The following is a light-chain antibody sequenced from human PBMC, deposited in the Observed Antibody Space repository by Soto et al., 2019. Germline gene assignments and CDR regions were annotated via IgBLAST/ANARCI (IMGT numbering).Light chain of an antibody. CDR1: QSVSSSY. CDR2: GAS. CDR3: QQCGSLPLT. Sequence: EIVLTQSPGTLSLSPGERATLSCRASQSVSSSYLAWYQQKPGQAPRLPIYGASSRATGIPDRFSGSGSGTDFTLSISRLEPADFAVYYCQQCGSLPLTFGGGTKVEIK. V-gene: IGKV3-20*01. J-gene: IGKJ4*01.